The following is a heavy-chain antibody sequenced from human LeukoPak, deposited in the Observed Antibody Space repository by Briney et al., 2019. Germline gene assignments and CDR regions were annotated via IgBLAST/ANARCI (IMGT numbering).Heavy chain of an antibody. CDR3: ARRYSSGGNDY. V-gene: IGHV3-30*02. CDR1: GFTFSTYG. CDR2: IRYDGSNK. J-gene: IGHJ4*02. D-gene: IGHD6-25*01. Sequence: GGSLRLSCAASGFTFSTYGIDWVREAPGKGLEWVSFIRYDGSNKYYADSVKGRFAISRDNSKNTLYLQMDTLRAEDTAVYYCARRYSSGGNDYWGQGTLVTVSS.